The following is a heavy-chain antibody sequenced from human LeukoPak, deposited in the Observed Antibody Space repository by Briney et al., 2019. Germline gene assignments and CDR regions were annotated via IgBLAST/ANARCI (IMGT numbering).Heavy chain of an antibody. Sequence: GASVKVSCKASGYTFTSHGISRVRQAPGQGLEWMGWISAYNGNTNYVQKLQGRVTMTTDTSTSTAYMELRSLRSDDTAVYYCARADYYDSSGGKDYGMDVWGQGTTVTVSS. D-gene: IGHD3-22*01. CDR1: GYTFTSHG. J-gene: IGHJ6*02. V-gene: IGHV1-18*01. CDR2: ISAYNGNT. CDR3: ARADYYDSSGGKDYGMDV.